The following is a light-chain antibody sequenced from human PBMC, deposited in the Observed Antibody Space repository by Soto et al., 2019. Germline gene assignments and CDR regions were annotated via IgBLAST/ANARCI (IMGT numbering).Light chain of an antibody. CDR3: QQRSNWPPS. V-gene: IGKV3-11*01. J-gene: IGKJ4*01. Sequence: EIVLTQSPATLSFSPGERATLSCRASQSVSSYLACYQQKPCQAPRLLLYDASNRAPGIPARFSGSGSGTVFTLTISSLEPEDFAVYYCQQRSNWPPSFGGGTKVESK. CDR1: QSVSSY. CDR2: DAS.